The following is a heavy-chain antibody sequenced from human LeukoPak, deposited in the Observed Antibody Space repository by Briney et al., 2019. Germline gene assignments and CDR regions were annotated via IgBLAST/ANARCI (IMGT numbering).Heavy chain of an antibody. CDR2: ISYDGSNK. V-gene: IGHV3-30*18. CDR3: AKVRSQQWLYPLHI. J-gene: IGHJ3*02. D-gene: IGHD6-19*01. CDR1: GFTFSSYG. Sequence: GRSLRLSCAASGFTFSSYGMHWVRQAPGKGLEWVAVISYDGSNKYYADSVKGRFTISRDNSKNTLYLQMNSLRAEDTAVYYCAKVRSQQWLYPLHIWGQGTMVTVSS.